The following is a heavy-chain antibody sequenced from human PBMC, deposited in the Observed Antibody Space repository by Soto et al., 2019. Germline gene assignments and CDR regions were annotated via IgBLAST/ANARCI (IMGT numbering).Heavy chain of an antibody. CDR2: TQSGGST. V-gene: IGHV3-66*01. D-gene: IGHD2-15*01. Sequence: EVQLVESGGVLVQPGGSLRLSCAASGFTVSSHYMNWVRQAPGKGLEWVSLTQSGGSTFYADSVKGRFTISRDNSKNTLFLEMNSVRVEDTAMYNCSRDDVECSGVSCYGITMGVWGRGATVSVS. CDR3: SRDDVECSGVSCYGITMGV. CDR1: GFTVSSHY. J-gene: IGHJ6*03.